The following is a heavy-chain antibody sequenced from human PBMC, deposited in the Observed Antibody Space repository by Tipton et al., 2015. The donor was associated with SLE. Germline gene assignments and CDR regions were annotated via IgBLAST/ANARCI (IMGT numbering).Heavy chain of an antibody. Sequence: TLSLTCTVSGGSINNYYWTWIRQPPGKGLEWIGHIYNSGGTNSNPSFKSRVTISADTSKNQFSLRLNSVTAADTAVYYCARRVGYSTSSWYLDLWGRGTLVTVSS. CDR3: ARRVGYSTSSWYLDL. J-gene: IGHJ2*01. D-gene: IGHD6-6*01. CDR2: IYNSGGT. CDR1: GGSINNYY. V-gene: IGHV4-59*01.